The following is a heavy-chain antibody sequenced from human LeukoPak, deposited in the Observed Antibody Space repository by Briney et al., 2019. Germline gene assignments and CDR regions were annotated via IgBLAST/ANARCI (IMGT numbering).Heavy chain of an antibody. D-gene: IGHD5-24*01. CDR1: GGSISSSSYY. J-gene: IGHJ4*02. CDR2: IYYSGST. V-gene: IGHV4-39*01. CDR3: ARLSEMATIPVFDY. Sequence: SETLSLTCTVSGGSISSSSYYWGWIRQPPGKGLEWIGSIYYSGSTYYNPSLKSRVTISVDTSKNQFSLKLSSVTAADMAVYYCARLSEMATIPVFDYWGQGTLVTVSS.